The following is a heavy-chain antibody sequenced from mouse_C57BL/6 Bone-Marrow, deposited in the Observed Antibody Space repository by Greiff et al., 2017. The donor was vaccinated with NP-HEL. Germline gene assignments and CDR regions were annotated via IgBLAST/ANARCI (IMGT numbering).Heavy chain of an antibody. Sequence: DVMLVESGEGLVKPGGSLKLSCAASGFTFSSYAMSWVRQTPEKRLEWVAYISSGGDYIYYADTVKGRFTISRDNARNTLYLQMSSLKSEDTAMYYCTRGGPGGDYWGQGTTLTVSS. CDR2: ISSGGDYI. D-gene: IGHD1-1*02. CDR1: GFTFSSYA. V-gene: IGHV5-9-1*02. J-gene: IGHJ2*01. CDR3: TRGGPGGDY.